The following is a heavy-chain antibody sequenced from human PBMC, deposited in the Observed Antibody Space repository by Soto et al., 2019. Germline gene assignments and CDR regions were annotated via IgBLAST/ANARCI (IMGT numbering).Heavy chain of an antibody. Sequence: QVQLVESGGGVVQPGRSLRLSCAASGFTFSSYGMHWVRQAPGKGLEWVAVISYDGSNKYYADSVKGRFTISRDNSKNTLYLQMNSLRAEDTAVYYCAKDLVGIGGSYNGYWGQGTLVTVSS. CDR1: GFTFSSYG. CDR3: AKDLVGIGGSYNGY. J-gene: IGHJ4*02. V-gene: IGHV3-30*18. CDR2: ISYDGSNK. D-gene: IGHD1-26*01.